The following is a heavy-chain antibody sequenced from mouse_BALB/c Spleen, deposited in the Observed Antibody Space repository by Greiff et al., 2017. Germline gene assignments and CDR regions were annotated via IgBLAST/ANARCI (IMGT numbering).Heavy chain of an antibody. CDR3: ARRYYGSSWYFDV. D-gene: IGHD1-1*01. CDR1: GFTFSSYT. CDR2: ISNGGGST. V-gene: IGHV5-12-2*01. Sequence: EVKVEESGGGLVQPGGSLKLSCAASGFTFSSYTMSWVRQTPEKRLEWVAYISNGGGSTYYPDTVKGRFTISRDNAKNTLYLQMSSLKSEDTAMYYCARRYYGSSWYFDVWGAGTTVTVSS. J-gene: IGHJ1*01.